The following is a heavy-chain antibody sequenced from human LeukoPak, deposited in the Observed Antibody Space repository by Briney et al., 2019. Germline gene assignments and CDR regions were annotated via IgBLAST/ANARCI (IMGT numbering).Heavy chain of an antibody. V-gene: IGHV1-69*05. CDR1: GGTFISYA. CDR2: IIPIFGTA. D-gene: IGHD4-17*01. Sequence: SVKVSCKASGGTFISYAISWVRQAPGQGLEWMGRIIPIFGTANYAQKFQGRVAITTDESTSTAYMELSSLRSEDTAVYYCARTSPTVTHDYWGQGTLVTVSS. CDR3: ARTSPTVTHDY. J-gene: IGHJ4*02.